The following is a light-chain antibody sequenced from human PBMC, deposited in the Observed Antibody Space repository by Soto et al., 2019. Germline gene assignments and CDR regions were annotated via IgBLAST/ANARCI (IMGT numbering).Light chain of an antibody. CDR3: MQGTHWPPT. Sequence: DVVMTQSPLSLPVALGQPASISCRSSQSLAYSDGNTNLNWFLQRPGQSPRRLIYKVSNRDSGVPDRFSGSGSGTDFTLKISRVEAEDVGVYYGMQGTHWPPTFGQGTKVEIK. CDR1: QSLAYSDGNTN. V-gene: IGKV2-30*01. CDR2: KVS. J-gene: IGKJ1*01.